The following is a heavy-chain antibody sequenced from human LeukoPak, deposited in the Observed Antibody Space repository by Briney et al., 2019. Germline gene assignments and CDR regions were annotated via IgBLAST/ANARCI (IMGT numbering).Heavy chain of an antibody. CDR2: IYPGDSDT. CDR1: GYSFTSYW. CDR3: ARQTSDILTGYLFEY. D-gene: IGHD3-9*01. Sequence: GESLKISCKGSGYSFTSYWIGWMRQMPGKGLEWMGIIYPGDSDTRYSPSFQGQVTISADKSISTAYLQWSSLKASDTAMYYCARQTSDILTGYLFEYWGQGTLVIVSS. J-gene: IGHJ4*02. V-gene: IGHV5-51*01.